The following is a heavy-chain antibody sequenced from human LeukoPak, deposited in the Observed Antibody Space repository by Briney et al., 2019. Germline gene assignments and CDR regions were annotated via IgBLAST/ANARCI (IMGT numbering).Heavy chain of an antibody. Sequence: GGSLRLSCAASGFTFSSYSMNWVRQAPGKGLEWISYITTSGDAIYYADSVKGRLTISRDSAKNSLYLQMNSLTDEDTALYYCVRDKDWGFDYWGQGTLVTVSS. D-gene: IGHD7-27*01. V-gene: IGHV3-48*02. CDR2: ITTSGDAI. J-gene: IGHJ4*02. CDR1: GFTFSSYS. CDR3: VRDKDWGFDY.